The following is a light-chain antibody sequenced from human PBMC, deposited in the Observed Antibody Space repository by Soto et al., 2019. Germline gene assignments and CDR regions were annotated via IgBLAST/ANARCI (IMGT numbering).Light chain of an antibody. CDR1: QSLLHSNGCNY. J-gene: IGKJ3*01. CDR3: MQALPTLFT. Sequence: DIVMTQSPLSLPVTPGEPASISCRSSQSLLHSNGCNYLDWYLQKPGQSPQLLIYLGSNRASGXXXXXXGSXSXTDFTLKIRRVEAEDVGVYYCMQALPTLFTFGPGTKVDIK. V-gene: IGKV2-28*01. CDR2: LGS.